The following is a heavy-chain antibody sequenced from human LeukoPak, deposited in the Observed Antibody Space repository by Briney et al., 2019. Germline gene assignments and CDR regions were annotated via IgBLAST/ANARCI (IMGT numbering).Heavy chain of an antibody. J-gene: IGHJ4*02. CDR1: GFTFSSYG. V-gene: IGHV3-30*03. CDR2: ISYDGSNK. Sequence: PGGSLRLSCAASGFTFSSYGMHWVRQAPGKGLEWVAVISYDGSNKYYADSVKGRFTISRDNSKNTLYLQMNSLRAEDTAVYYCAREGEMATITGVYFDYWGQGTLVTVSS. CDR3: AREGEMATITGVYFDY. D-gene: IGHD5-24*01.